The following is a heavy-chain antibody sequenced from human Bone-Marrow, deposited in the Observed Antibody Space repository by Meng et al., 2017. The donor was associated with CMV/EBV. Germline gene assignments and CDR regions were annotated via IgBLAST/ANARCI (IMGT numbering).Heavy chain of an antibody. V-gene: IGHV3-30*02. D-gene: IGHD4-11*01. Sequence: GGSLRLSCAASGFTFSSYGMHWVRQAPGKGLEWVAFIRYDGSNKYYADSVKGRFTISRDNSKNTLYLQMNSLKTDDTAVYYCAREASSNSRGFDPWGQGTLVTVSS. CDR1: GFTFSSYG. CDR3: AREASSNSRGFDP. CDR2: IRYDGSNK. J-gene: IGHJ5*02.